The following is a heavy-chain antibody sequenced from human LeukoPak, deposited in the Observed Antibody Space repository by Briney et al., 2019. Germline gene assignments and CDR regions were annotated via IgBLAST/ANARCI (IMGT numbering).Heavy chain of an antibody. J-gene: IGHJ4*02. CDR1: GFTFSSYA. V-gene: IGHV3-64*01. CDR2: ISSNGGST. Sequence: GGALRLSCAASGFTFSSYAMHWVRQAPGKGLEYFSAISSNGGSTYYANSVKGRFSISRVNSKNTLYLQMGSLRAEDMAVYYCARDWTLGYWGQGTLVTVSS. D-gene: IGHD3/OR15-3a*01. CDR3: ARDWTLGY.